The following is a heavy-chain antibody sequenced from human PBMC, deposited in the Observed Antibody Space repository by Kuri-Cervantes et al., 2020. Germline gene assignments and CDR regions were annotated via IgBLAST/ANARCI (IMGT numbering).Heavy chain of an antibody. CDR3: ARAYLYYDFWSGYPI. D-gene: IGHD3-3*01. Sequence: GGSLRLSCAASGFTFSSYSMNWVRQAPGKGLEWVAVISYDGSNKYYADSVKGRFTISRDNSKNTLYLQMNSLRAEDTAVYYCARAYLYYDFWSGYPIWGQGTLVTVSS. V-gene: IGHV3-30*03. CDR2: ISYDGSNK. CDR1: GFTFSSYS. J-gene: IGHJ4*02.